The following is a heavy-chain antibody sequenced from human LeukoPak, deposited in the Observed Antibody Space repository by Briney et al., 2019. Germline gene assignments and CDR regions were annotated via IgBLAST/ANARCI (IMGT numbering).Heavy chain of an antibody. CDR1: GYTFTGYY. J-gene: IGHJ4*01. CDR3: ARGDYSSGWYVPTDY. CDR2: INPNSGGT. D-gene: IGHD6-19*01. V-gene: IGHV1-2*06. Sequence: GASVKVSCKASGYTFTGYYMHCVRQAPGQGLEWMGRINPNSGGTDYAQKFQGRVTMTGDTSISTAYMELSRLRSDDTAVYYCARGDYSSGWYVPTDYWGHGTLVTVSS.